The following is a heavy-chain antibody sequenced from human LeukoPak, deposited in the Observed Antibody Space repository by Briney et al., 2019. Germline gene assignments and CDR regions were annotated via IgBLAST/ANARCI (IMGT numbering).Heavy chain of an antibody. J-gene: IGHJ4*02. D-gene: IGHD1-26*01. CDR3: AKDGGIVGATTWGYYFDY. CDR2: IWYGGSNK. V-gene: IGHV3-30*02. Sequence: PGGSLRLSCAASGFTFSSYGMHWVRQAPGKGLEWVAVIWYGGSNKYYADSVKGRFTISRDNSKNMLYLQMNSLRAEDTAVYYCAKDGGIVGATTWGYYFDYWGQGTLVTVPS. CDR1: GFTFSSYG.